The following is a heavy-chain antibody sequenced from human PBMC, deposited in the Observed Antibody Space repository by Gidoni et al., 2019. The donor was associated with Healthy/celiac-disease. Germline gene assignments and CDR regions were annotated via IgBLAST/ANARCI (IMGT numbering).Heavy chain of an antibody. V-gene: IGHV3-23*01. CDR2: ISGSGGST. Sequence: EVQLLESGGGLVQPGGSLRLSCAASGFTFSSYAMSWVRQAPGKGREWVSAISGSGGSTYYADSVKGRFTISRDNSKNTLYLQMNSLRAEDTAVYYCAKASGYSGYDPTYFDYWGQGTLVTVSS. CDR1: GFTFSSYA. CDR3: AKASGYSGYDPTYFDY. D-gene: IGHD5-12*01. J-gene: IGHJ4*02.